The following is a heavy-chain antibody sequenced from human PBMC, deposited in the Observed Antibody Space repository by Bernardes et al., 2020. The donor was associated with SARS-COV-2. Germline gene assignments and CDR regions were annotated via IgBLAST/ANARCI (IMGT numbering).Heavy chain of an antibody. D-gene: IGHD6-13*01. V-gene: IGHV1-8*01. CDR1: GYPFTSYD. CDR2: MNPDTGNI. CDR3: YSSTWYGGGFDH. J-gene: IGHJ4*02. Sequence: ASVKVSCKASGYPFTSYDFNWVRQASGQGLEWMGWMNPDTGNIVYAQRFQSRVTMTRDTSIGTAYMELSSLTSEDSAVYYCYSSTWYGGGFDHWGQGTLVTVSS.